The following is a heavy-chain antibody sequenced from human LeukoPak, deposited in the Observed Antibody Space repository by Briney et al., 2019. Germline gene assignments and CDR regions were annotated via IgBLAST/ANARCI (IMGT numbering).Heavy chain of an antibody. Sequence: SVKVSCKASGGTFSSYAISWVRQAPGQGLEWMGGIIPTFGTANYAQKFQGRVTITADESTSTAYMELSSLRSEDTAVYYCAREVSYVADYFDYWGQGTLVTVSS. CDR1: GGTFSSYA. V-gene: IGHV1-69*13. D-gene: IGHD6-19*01. CDR3: AREVSYVADYFDY. J-gene: IGHJ4*02. CDR2: IIPTFGTA.